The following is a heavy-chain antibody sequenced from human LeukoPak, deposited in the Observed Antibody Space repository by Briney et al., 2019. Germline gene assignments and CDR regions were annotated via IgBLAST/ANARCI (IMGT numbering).Heavy chain of an antibody. CDR2: IYHSGST. D-gene: IGHD3-10*01. CDR3: ASVQEYGSGSYPGD. CDR1: GGSISSSNW. V-gene: IGHV4-4*02. Sequence: PSGTLSLTCAVSGGSISSSNWWSWVRQPPGKGLEWIGEIYHSGSTNYNPSLKSRVTISVDKSKNQFSLKLSSVTSADTAVYYCASVQEYGSGSYPGDWGQGTLVTVSS. J-gene: IGHJ4*02.